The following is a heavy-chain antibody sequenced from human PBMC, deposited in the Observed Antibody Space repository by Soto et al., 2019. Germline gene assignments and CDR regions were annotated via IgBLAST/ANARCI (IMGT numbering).Heavy chain of an antibody. D-gene: IGHD4-17*01. CDR1: GFTFTTFG. Sequence: QVQLVESGGGVVQPGGSLRLSCTASGFTFTTFGIHWVRQAPGKGLEWVALISYDGHNKYYSDSVKGRFTISRDNYKNTLSLQMNSLTAEDTAVYYCAKDLQAYGDYTYYYYGMDVWGQGTTVSVSS. CDR2: ISYDGHNK. J-gene: IGHJ6*02. V-gene: IGHV3-30*18. CDR3: AKDLQAYGDYTYYYYGMDV.